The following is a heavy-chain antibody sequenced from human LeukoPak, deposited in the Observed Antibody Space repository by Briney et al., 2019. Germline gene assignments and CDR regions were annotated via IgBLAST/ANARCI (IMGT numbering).Heavy chain of an antibody. Sequence: ASVKVSCKASGGTFSSYAISWVRQAPGQGLEWMGGIIPIFGTANYAQKFQGRVTITADKSTSTAYMELSSLRSEDTAVYYCASRCSSTSCYRYYYYYMDVWGKGTTVTVSS. D-gene: IGHD2-2*02. CDR1: GGTFSSYA. V-gene: IGHV1-69*06. CDR2: IIPIFGTA. CDR3: ASRCSSTSCYRYYYYYMDV. J-gene: IGHJ6*03.